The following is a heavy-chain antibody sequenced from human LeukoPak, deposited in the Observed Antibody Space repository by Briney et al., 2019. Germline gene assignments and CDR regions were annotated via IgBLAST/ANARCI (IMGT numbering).Heavy chain of an antibody. V-gene: IGHV4-38-2*02. CDR1: SYSIATDHY. CDR2: IFHSGYT. Sequence: SETLSVTCSVSSYSIATDHYWGWIRQSPGKGLEWIGSIFHSGYTFYSPSLKSRVTISVDRSKNHFSLSLRSVTAADTAVYYCARGGRSIVARPPYFDYWGQGTLVTVSS. J-gene: IGHJ4*02. CDR3: ARGGRSIVARPPYFDY. D-gene: IGHD6-6*01.